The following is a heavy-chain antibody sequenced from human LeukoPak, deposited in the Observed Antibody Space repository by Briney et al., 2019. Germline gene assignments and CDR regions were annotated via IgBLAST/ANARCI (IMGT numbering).Heavy chain of an antibody. D-gene: IGHD2-15*01. CDR2: IHASGST. V-gene: IGHV4-59*10. J-gene: IGHJ4*02. CDR3: ARVICSGGSCRFDY. CDR1: GGSFSGYY. Sequence: PSETLSLTCAVYGGSFSGYYWSWIRQPAGKGLEWIGRIHASGSTNYNPSLKSRVTMSIDTSKNQFSLKLRSVTAADTAVYYCARVICSGGSCRFDYWGQGTLVTVSS.